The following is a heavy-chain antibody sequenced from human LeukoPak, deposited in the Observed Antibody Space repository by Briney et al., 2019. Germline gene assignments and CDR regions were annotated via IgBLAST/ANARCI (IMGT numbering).Heavy chain of an antibody. CDR3: ARERHITMVRGVIQPDYYYYYYMDV. Sequence: HRASVKVSCKASGYTFTDYYMHWVRQAPGQGLEWMGWINPHSGGTDHAQKFQGRVTMTRDTSISTAYMELSRLRSDDTAVYYCARERHITMVRGVIQPDYYYYYYMDVWGKGTTVTISS. V-gene: IGHV1-2*02. J-gene: IGHJ6*03. CDR1: GYTFTDYY. D-gene: IGHD3-10*01. CDR2: INPHSGGT.